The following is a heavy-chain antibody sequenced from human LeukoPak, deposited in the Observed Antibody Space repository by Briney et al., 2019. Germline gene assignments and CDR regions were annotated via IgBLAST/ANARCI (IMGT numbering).Heavy chain of an antibody. V-gene: IGHV4-34*01. J-gene: IGHJ4*02. Sequence: SETLSLTCAVYGGSFSGYYWSWIRQPPGKGLEWIGEINHSGSTNYNPSLKSRVTISVDTSKNQFSLKLSSVTAADTAVYYCARDLVFSDYGESDYWGQGTLVTVSS. CDR1: GGSFSGYY. CDR3: ARDLVFSDYGESDY. D-gene: IGHD4-17*01. CDR2: INHSGST.